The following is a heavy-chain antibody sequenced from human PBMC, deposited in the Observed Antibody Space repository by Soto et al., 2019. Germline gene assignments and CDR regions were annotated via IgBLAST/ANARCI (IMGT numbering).Heavy chain of an antibody. V-gene: IGHV4-59*01. CDR3: ARGGGGYRFDY. D-gene: IGHD1-26*01. CDR2: IFYSGHL. CDR1: GTSFGTYY. J-gene: IGHJ4*02. Sequence: QVRLQESGPGLVKPSETLSLTCAVSGTSFGTYYWSWIRQPPGKGLEWIGYIFYSGHLKYNPSLKSRLTVSGDPPKNQIPLRRPSVTAADTAVYYWARGGGGYRFDYWGQGALVTVSS.